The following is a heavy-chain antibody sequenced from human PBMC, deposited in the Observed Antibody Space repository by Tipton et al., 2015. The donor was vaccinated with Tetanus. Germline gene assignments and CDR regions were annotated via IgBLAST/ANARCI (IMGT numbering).Heavy chain of an antibody. Sequence: GSLRLSCAASGFTFSTYWMGWSRQAPGKGLEWVAKIKEDGSEKYYVDSVKGRFTISRDNAENSLFLQMNSLGVEDAAMYYCARESRSKIVGQWGQEALVTVSS. CDR3: ARESRSKIVGQ. CDR1: GFTFSTYW. V-gene: IGHV3-7*01. J-gene: IGHJ4*02. D-gene: IGHD2-21*01. CDR2: IKEDGSEK.